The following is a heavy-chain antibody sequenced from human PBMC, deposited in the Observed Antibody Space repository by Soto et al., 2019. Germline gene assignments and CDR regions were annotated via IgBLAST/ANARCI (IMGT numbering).Heavy chain of an antibody. CDR2: ISSRTNTI. CDR1: GFTFSAYS. CDR3: VKERRIAPGADFYFAS. D-gene: IGHD2-21*02. V-gene: IGHV3-48*01. J-gene: IGHJ4*02. Sequence: GSLRLSCAASGFTFSAYSMNWVRQAPWKGLEWVSYISSRTNTIYYADSVQGRFIISRDDAKNSLSLQMNSLRAEDTAVYYCVKERRIAPGADFYFASWGQGTLVTVYS.